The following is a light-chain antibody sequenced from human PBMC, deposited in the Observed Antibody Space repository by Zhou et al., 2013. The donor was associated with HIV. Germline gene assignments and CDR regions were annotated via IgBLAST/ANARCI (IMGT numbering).Light chain of an antibody. CDR3: QQYGNSRLT. CDR1: QIVSNSY. Sequence: EIVLTQSPGTLSLSPGERATLSCRASQIVSNSYLAWYQQKPGQAPRVLIYGASRRATDIPDRFSGSGSGTDFTLTISRLEPEDFAVYYCQQYGNSRLTFGGGPRWRSN. J-gene: IGKJ4*01. CDR2: GAS. V-gene: IGKV3-20*01.